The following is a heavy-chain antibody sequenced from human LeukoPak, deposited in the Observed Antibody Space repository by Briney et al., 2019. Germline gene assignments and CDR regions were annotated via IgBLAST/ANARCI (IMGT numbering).Heavy chain of an antibody. CDR2: IKQDGSEK. V-gene: IGHV3-7*01. J-gene: IGHJ4*02. Sequence: GGSLRLSSAASGFTLSKHWMTWVRQAPGKGLECVAIIKQDGSEKYYVNSVKGRFTISRDNAKNSLYLQMNSLRVEDTAVYYCGREWAVDFWGQGTLVTVSS. CDR3: GREWAVDF. CDR1: GFTLSKHW.